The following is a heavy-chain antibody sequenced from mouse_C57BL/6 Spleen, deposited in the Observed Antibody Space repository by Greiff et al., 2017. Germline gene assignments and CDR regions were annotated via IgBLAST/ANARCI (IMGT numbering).Heavy chain of an antibody. V-gene: IGHV5-9*01. J-gene: IGHJ1*03. CDR1: GFTFSSYT. CDR3: AIQSGDGYYVWYFDG. Sequence: EVQRVEPGGGLVKPGGSLILSCAASGFTFSSYTMSWVRQTPEKMLAWVATISGGGGNAHYPDSVKGRCTIARDNAKDTLYVRMSRLRSEDTALYYCAIQSGDGYYVWYFDGWGTGSTVTVSS. D-gene: IGHD2-3*01. CDR2: ISGGGGNA.